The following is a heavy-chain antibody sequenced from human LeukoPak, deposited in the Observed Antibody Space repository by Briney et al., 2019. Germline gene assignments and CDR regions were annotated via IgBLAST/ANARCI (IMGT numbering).Heavy chain of an antibody. V-gene: IGHV1-18*01. Sequence: ASVKVSCKASGYTFTSYGISWVRQAPGQGLEWMGWISAYNGNTNYAQKLQGRVTMTTDISTSTAYMELRSLRSDDTAVYYCARDKSIAAAGDAFDIWGQGTMVTVSS. CDR3: ARDKSIAAAGDAFDI. J-gene: IGHJ3*02. CDR1: GYTFTSYG. D-gene: IGHD6-13*01. CDR2: ISAYNGNT.